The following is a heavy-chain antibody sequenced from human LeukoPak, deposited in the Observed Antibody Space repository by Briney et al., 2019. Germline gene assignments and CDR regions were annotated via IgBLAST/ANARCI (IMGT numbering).Heavy chain of an antibody. D-gene: IGHD3-22*01. Sequence: ASVKVSCKASGYTFTSYYMHWVRQAPGQGLEWMGRINPNSGGTNYAQKFQGRVTMTRDTSISTAYMELSRLRSDDTAVYYCARDLVYESRGYWFDPWGQGTLVTVSS. CDR2: INPNSGGT. CDR3: ARDLVYESRGYWFDP. V-gene: IGHV1-2*06. J-gene: IGHJ5*02. CDR1: GYTFTSYY.